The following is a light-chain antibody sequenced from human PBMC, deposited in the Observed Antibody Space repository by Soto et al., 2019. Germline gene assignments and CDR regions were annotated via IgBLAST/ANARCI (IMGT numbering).Light chain of an antibody. CDR3: QQYYSTPPA. CDR2: WAS. J-gene: IGKJ1*01. CDR1: QSVLYSSNNKNY. V-gene: IGKV4-1*01. Sequence: DIVMTQYPDSLAVSLGERATINCKSSQSVLYSSNNKNYLAWYQQKPGQPPKLLIYWASTRESGVPDRFSGSGSGTDFTLTISSLQAEDVAVYYCQQYYSTPPAFGQGTRWKSN.